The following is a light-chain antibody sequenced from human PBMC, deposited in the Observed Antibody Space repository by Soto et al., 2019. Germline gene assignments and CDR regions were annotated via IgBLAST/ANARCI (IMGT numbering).Light chain of an antibody. V-gene: IGKV3-20*01. CDR3: QQYNNWPPWT. Sequence: EIVLKLSPGTLSLSQGERATLYCRASQSVSSSYLAWYQQKPGQAPRLLIYAASSRATGIPDRFSGSGSGTDFTLTISRLEPEDFAIYYCQQYNNWPPWTFGQGTKVDIK. J-gene: IGKJ1*01. CDR1: QSVSSSY. CDR2: AAS.